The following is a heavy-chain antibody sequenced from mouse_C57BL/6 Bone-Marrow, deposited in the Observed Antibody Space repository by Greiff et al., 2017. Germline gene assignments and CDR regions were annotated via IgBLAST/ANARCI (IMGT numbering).Heavy chain of an antibody. J-gene: IGHJ3*01. D-gene: IGHD2-12*01. CDR3: ARPYYSPGRFAY. Sequence: QVQLQQPGAELVKPGASVKLSCKASGYTFTSYWMHWVKQRPGQGLEWIGMIHPNSGSTNYNEKFKSKATLTVDKSFSTAYMQLSSLTSEDSAVYYCARPYYSPGRFAYWGQGTLVTVSA. V-gene: IGHV1-64*01. CDR1: GYTFTSYW. CDR2: IHPNSGST.